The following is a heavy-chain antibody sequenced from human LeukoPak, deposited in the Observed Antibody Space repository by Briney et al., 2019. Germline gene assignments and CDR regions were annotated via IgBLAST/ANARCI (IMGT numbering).Heavy chain of an antibody. CDR1: GGSISSYY. Sequence: PSETLSLTCTVSGGSISSYYWSWIRQPPGKGLEWIGYIYYSGSTNYNPSLKSRVTISVDTSKNQFSLKLSSVTAADTAVYYCARGYSNAFDFDFWGQGTLVTVSS. V-gene: IGHV4-59*01. J-gene: IGHJ4*02. CDR3: ARGYSNAFDFDF. D-gene: IGHD6-13*01. CDR2: IYYSGST.